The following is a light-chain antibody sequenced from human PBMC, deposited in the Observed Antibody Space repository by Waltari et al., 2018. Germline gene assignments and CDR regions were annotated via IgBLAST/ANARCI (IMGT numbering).Light chain of an antibody. CDR2: GAS. Sequence: PGERATRSCRASQSVGRALIWYQQKPGQAPRLLIYGASTRATGIPDRFSGSGFGTDFSLTISRLEPEDFAVYYCQRNDRLPVTFGQGTKVEIK. J-gene: IGKJ1*01. V-gene: IGKV3-20*01. CDR1: QSVGRA. CDR3: QRNDRLPVT.